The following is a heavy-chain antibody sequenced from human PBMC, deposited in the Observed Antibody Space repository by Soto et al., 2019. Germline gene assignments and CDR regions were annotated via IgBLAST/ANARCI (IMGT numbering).Heavy chain of an antibody. D-gene: IGHD3-3*01. J-gene: IGHJ5*02. CDR3: ASRGYDFWSGLDP. CDR1: GYTFTAYG. V-gene: IGHV1-3*04. CDR2: INTGNGHT. Sequence: ASVKVSCKASGYTFTAYGIHWVRQAPGQRLEWMGWINTGNGHTKYSQKFQGRVTITRDTSARTAYMELISLRSEDTAVYYCASRGYDFWSGLDPWGQGTLVTVSS.